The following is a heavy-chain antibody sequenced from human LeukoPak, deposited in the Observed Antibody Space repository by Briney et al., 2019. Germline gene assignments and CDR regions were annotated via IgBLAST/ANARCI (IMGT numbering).Heavy chain of an antibody. J-gene: IGHJ4*02. CDR1: GVTFSSYD. CDR2: ISTSGDT. V-gene: IGHV3-13*01. Sequence: GGSLRLSCAASGVTFSSYDMHWVRHATGKGLEWVSSISTSGDTYYPGSVKGRFAISREHAKMYLQMNSLRAGDTAVYYCARAYCSGSSCYDNFDYWGQGTLVTVSS. D-gene: IGHD2-15*01. CDR3: ARAYCSGSSCYDNFDY.